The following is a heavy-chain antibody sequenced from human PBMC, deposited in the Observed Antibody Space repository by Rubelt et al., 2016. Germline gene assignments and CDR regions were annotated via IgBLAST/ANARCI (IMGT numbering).Heavy chain of an antibody. J-gene: IGHJ6*02. CDR3: ARVGEGDFWSGPGYYGMDV. Sequence: NYAQKFQGRVTITRDTSASTAYMELSSLRSEDTAVYYCARVGEGDFWSGPGYYGMDVWGQGTTVTVSS. V-gene: IGHV1-3*01. D-gene: IGHD3-3*01.